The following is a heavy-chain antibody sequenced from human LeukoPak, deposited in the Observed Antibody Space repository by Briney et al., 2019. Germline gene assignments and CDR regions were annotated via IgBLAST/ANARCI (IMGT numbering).Heavy chain of an antibody. D-gene: IGHD6-13*01. J-gene: IGHJ6*03. Sequence: SETLSLTCSVSGGSISSYYRSWIRQPPGKGLEWIGYIYTSGSTNYNPSLRSRVTISEDTSKNQVSLNLSSVIAADTAVYYCARRVAAAGTVYYYYFMDVWGKGTTVTVSS. CDR1: GGSISSYY. CDR2: IYTSGST. V-gene: IGHV4-4*09. CDR3: ARRVAAAGTVYYYYFMDV.